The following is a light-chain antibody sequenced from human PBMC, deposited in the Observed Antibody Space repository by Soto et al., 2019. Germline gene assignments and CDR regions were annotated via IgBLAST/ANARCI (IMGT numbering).Light chain of an antibody. CDR3: QQYGSSLTWT. Sequence: EIVLTQSPATLSLSPGERATLSCRASPSVTSNLAWYQQALGQAPRLLIYDASNRAAGIPARFSGSGSGTDFTLTISSLEPEDFAAYYCQQYGSSLTWTFGQGTKVDI. V-gene: IGKV3-11*01. CDR2: DAS. CDR1: PSVTSN. J-gene: IGKJ1*01.